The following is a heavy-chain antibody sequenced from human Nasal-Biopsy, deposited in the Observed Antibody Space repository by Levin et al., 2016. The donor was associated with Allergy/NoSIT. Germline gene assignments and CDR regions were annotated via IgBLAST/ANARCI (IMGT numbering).Heavy chain of an antibody. V-gene: IGHV4-59*08. D-gene: IGHD1-26*01. J-gene: IGHJ6*02. CDR1: GDTIRDYY. CDR3: TRHMVGATRYFYHALDV. Sequence: GSLRLSCTISGDTIRDYYWSWIRQSPVRGLDWIGYISYTEGTRYNPSLESRVTMSLNWSRKQVSLRLSSLTPADTAVYYCTRHMVGATRYFYHALDVWGQGTTVTVSS. CDR2: ISYTEGT.